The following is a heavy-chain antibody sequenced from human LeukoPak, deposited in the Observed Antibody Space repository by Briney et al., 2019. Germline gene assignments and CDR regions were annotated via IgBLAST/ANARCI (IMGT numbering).Heavy chain of an antibody. Sequence: SETLSLTCTVSGDSMSSTSYYWGWIRQPPGKGLEWIGTIYYRGSTYYTPSLKSRVTISVGTSKNQFSLRLSSVTAADTAKYYCSRLGISGREGYRSFDYWGQGTLVTVSS. CDR1: GDSMSSTSYY. CDR2: IYYRGST. CDR3: SRLGISGREGYRSFDY. V-gene: IGHV4-39*01. D-gene: IGHD5-24*01. J-gene: IGHJ4*02.